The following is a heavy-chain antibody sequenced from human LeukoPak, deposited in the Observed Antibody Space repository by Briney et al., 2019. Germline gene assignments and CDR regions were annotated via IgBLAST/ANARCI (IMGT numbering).Heavy chain of an antibody. CDR3: ARQSGDSGWWFDP. V-gene: IGHV5-51*01. D-gene: IGHD6-19*01. CDR1: GYTFTSYG. Sequence: KVSCKASGYTFTSYGISWVRQAPGQGLEWMGMIYPRDSDTRYSPSFQGQVTISADKSISTAYLQWSSLKASDTAMYYCARQSGDSGWWFDPWGQGTLVTVSS. J-gene: IGHJ5*02. CDR2: IYPRDSDT.